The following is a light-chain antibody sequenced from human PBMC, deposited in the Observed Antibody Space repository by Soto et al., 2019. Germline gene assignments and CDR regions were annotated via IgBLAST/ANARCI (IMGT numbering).Light chain of an antibody. CDR2: SAS. V-gene: IGKV3-20*01. CDR3: QQYGSSPPLT. CDR1: QSLSSRH. Sequence: DIVLTQSPGTLSLSPGERVTLSCRASQSLSSRHSAWYQQRPGESPRLLIYSASTRATGIPDMFSGSGTETDFTLTISRLEPEDFAVYYCQQYGSSPPLTFGGGTKVEIK. J-gene: IGKJ4*01.